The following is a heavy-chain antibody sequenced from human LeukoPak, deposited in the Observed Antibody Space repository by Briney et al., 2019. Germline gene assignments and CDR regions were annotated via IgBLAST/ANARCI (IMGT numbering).Heavy chain of an antibody. CDR1: GVSVRVCRYY. J-gene: IGHJ3*01. CDR3: AVSYCSRLSCVDIFNL. Sequence: SETLSLTRSLSGVSVRVCRYYSTSIRQHPGKGLEWIGYRHYSGSAKYNPSLMSRLTISMNTPKNQFSLQLSSVTAPDTPPFYCAVSYCSRLSCVDIFNLWGRGTRVIVSS. V-gene: IGHV4-31*03. D-gene: IGHD2-2*01. CDR2: RHYSGSA.